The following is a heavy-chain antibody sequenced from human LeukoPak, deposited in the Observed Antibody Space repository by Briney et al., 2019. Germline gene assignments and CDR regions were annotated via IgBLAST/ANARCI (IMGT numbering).Heavy chain of an antibody. Sequence: SETLSLTCAVYGGSFSGYYWSWIRQPPGKGLGWMGEINHSGSTNYNPSLKSRVTISVDTSKNQFSLKLSSVTAADTAVYYCARRRGSGRVYYMDVWGKGTTVTISS. V-gene: IGHV4-34*01. CDR1: GGSFSGYY. J-gene: IGHJ6*03. CDR2: INHSGST. D-gene: IGHD3-10*01. CDR3: ARRRGSGRVYYMDV.